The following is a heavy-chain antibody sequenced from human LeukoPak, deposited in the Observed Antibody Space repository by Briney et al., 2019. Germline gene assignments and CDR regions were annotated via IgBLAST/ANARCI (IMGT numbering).Heavy chain of an antibody. CDR3: ARTPSPLYFYDSSGYYLDY. CDR2: IYHSGST. J-gene: IGHJ4*02. CDR1: GYSISSGYY. D-gene: IGHD3-22*01. Sequence: SETLSLTCTVSGYSISSGYYWGWIRQPPGKGLEWIGSIYHSGSTYYSPSLKSRVTISVDTSKNQFSLKLSSVTAADTAVYYCARTPSPLYFYDSSGYYLDYWGQGTLVTVSS. V-gene: IGHV4-38-2*02.